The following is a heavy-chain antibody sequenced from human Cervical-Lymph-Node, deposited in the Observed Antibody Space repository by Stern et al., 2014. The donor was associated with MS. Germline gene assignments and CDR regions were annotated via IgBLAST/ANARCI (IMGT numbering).Heavy chain of an antibody. Sequence: QVTLRESGPTLVRPTETLTLTCTFSGFSLTNYNEAVGWVRQPPGKALEWLALVYWDDAKHYSPSLKTRLTITRDTSKNQVVLTMTNMDPVDTATYYCTHRRAEADRAFLDPWGQGAPVTVSS. V-gene: IGHV2-5*02. D-gene: IGHD3-3*02. J-gene: IGHJ5*02. CDR3: THRRAEADRAFLDP. CDR2: VYWDDAK. CDR1: GFSLTNYNEA.